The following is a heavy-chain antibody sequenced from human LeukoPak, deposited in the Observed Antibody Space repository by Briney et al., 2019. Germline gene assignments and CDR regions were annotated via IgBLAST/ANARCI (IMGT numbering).Heavy chain of an antibody. D-gene: IGHD3-22*01. Sequence: PGGSLRLSCAASGFTFSSYVMSWVRQAPGKGLEWVSGISGRGGNTYYADSVQGRFTISRDNSKNTLYLQMNSLRAEDTAVYYCARAYDSSGYTDYWGQGTLVTVSS. V-gene: IGHV3-23*01. CDR3: ARAYDSSGYTDY. CDR2: ISGRGGNT. CDR1: GFTFSSYV. J-gene: IGHJ4*02.